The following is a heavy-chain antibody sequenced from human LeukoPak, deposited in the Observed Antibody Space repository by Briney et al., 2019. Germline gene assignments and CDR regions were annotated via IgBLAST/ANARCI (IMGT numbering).Heavy chain of an antibody. CDR1: GFTFSTYA. D-gene: IGHD5-24*01. Sequence: GGSLRLSCATSGFTFSTYAMSWVRQAPGKGLEWVSLTSGSGSGTHYADSVKGRFTISRDNSKNMLYLHMNTLRADDTAVYYCARSGTEDGYNIYFDHWGQGTLVTVSS. V-gene: IGHV3-23*01. J-gene: IGHJ4*02. CDR2: TSGSGSGT. CDR3: ARSGTEDGYNIYFDH.